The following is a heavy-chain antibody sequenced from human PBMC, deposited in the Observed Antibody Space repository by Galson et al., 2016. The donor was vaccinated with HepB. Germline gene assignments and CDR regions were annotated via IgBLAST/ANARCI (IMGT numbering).Heavy chain of an antibody. J-gene: IGHJ3*02. CDR3: AMDPNPYADYAPDLLDI. CDR2: VRAYNDKT. Sequence: SVKASCKASGYKFTSYGISWLRRAPGRGLEWMGWVRAYNDKTTYAANFQDRVTMTTHTSSNTAFMELRSQGSDATAVYFWAMDPNPYADYAPDLLDIWGQGTMITVSS. CDR1: GYKFTSYG. V-gene: IGHV1-18*01. D-gene: IGHD4/OR15-4a*01.